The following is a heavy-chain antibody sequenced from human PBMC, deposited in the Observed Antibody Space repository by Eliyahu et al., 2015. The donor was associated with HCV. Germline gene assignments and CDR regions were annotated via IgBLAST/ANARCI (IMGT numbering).Heavy chain of an antibody. J-gene: IGHJ6*02. CDR3: ARVGALYGMDV. CDR2: ISGSGGST. CDR1: XXTFSSXA. Sequence: EVQLLESGGXLVQPGGSLXLSCXASXXTFSSXAMSWVRQAPGKGLEWVSAISGSGGSTYYADSVKGRFTISRDNSKNTLYLQMNSLRAEDTAVYYCARVGALYGMDVWGQGTTVTVSS. V-gene: IGHV3-23*01.